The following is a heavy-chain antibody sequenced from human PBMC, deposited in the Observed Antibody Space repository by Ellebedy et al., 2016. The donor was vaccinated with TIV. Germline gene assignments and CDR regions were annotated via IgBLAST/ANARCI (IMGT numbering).Heavy chain of an antibody. CDR1: GFTFSSYG. CDR2: MAYVGDNE. Sequence: GESLKISCAASGFTFSSYGMHWVRQAPGKGLEWVAVMAYVGDNEYYADSVKGRFTISRDNSKNTLYLHMNSLRAEDTAVYYCAKDLGQWLDYLDYWGQGTLVTVSS. J-gene: IGHJ4*02. CDR3: AKDLGQWLDYLDY. V-gene: IGHV3-30*18. D-gene: IGHD6-19*01.